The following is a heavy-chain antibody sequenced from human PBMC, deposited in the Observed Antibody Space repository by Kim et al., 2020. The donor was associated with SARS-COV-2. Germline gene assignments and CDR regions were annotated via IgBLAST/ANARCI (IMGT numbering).Heavy chain of an antibody. CDR1: GDSMNSPNYY. V-gene: IGHV4-39*01. J-gene: IGHJ1*01. CDR2: VYYSGST. D-gene: IGHD2-2*01. CDR3: VRQKYGISAAPDI. Sequence: SETLSLTCTVSGDSMNSPNYYWAWIRQPPGKGLEWIGAVYYSGSTYYNPSLESRVTMSVDTSENHFSLRVKSVTAADTAVYYCVRQKYGISAAPDIWGQG.